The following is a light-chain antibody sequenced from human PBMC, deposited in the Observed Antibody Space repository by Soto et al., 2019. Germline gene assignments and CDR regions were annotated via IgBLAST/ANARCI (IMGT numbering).Light chain of an antibody. V-gene: IGLV2-14*03. CDR1: SSDVGHYDY. CDR2: NVT. Sequence: QSVLTQPASVSGSPGQSITISCTGSSSDVGHYDYVSWFQQHPGRAPTLRIYNVTNRPSGVSNRFSGAKSGSTASLTISGLRTEDEANYYCSSYTGTSTQVFGTGTKLTVL. J-gene: IGLJ1*01. CDR3: SSYTGTSTQV.